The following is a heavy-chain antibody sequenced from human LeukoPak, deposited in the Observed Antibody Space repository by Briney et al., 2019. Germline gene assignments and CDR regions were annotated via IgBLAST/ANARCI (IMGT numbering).Heavy chain of an antibody. CDR2: ISVSGGIT. D-gene: IGHD6-13*01. J-gene: IGHJ4*02. Sequence: PGGSLRLSCAASGFSFSSYAMNWVRQAPGKGLEWVSSISVSGGITYYADSVRGRFTISRDDSRNTFSLQLNSLGVDDTALYYCAKDASRHGSSTWFYFDRWGQGILVSVSS. CDR1: GFSFSSYA. CDR3: AKDASRHGSSTWFYFDR. V-gene: IGHV3-23*01.